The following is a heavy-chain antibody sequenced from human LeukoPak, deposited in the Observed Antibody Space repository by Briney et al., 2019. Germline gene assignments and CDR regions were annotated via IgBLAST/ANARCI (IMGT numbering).Heavy chain of an antibody. V-gene: IGHV4-59*01. CDR1: GGSISSYY. J-gene: IGHJ4*02. D-gene: IGHD7-27*01. CDR3: ARGALGSSDYFDY. Sequence: SETLSLTCTVSGGSISSYYWSWIRQPPGKGLEWIGYIYYSGSANYNPSLKSRVTISVDTSKNQFSLKLSSVTAADTAVYYCARGALGSSDYFDYWGQGTLVTVSS. CDR2: IYYSGSA.